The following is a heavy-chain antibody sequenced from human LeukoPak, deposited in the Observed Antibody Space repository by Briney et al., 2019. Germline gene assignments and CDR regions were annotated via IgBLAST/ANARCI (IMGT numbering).Heavy chain of an antibody. CDR3: ARETSGTSKFDS. CDR2: VSDSGST. J-gene: IGHJ4*02. Sequence: SETLPLTCTVSGGSIISRSYFWAWLRQPARKGLEWIGSVSDSGSTTYNPSPSLKSRVTISVDTPKNQFSLKLSSVTAADTAVYHCARETSGTSKFDSWGQGTLVTVSS. V-gene: IGHV4-39*02. CDR1: GGSIISRSYF. D-gene: IGHD3-10*01.